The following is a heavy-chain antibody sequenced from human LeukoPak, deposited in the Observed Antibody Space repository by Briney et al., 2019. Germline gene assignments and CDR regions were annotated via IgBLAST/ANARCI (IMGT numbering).Heavy chain of an antibody. CDR2: IYYSGST. D-gene: IGHD3-3*01. CDR1: GGSISSYY. V-gene: IGHV4-59*01. CDR3: ARDGDFWSGGDAFDI. Sequence: SETRSLTCTVSGGSISSYYWSWIRQPPGKGLEWIGYIYYSGSTNYNPSLKSRVTISVDTSKNQFSLKLSSVTAADTAVYYCARDGDFWSGGDAFDIWGQGTMVTVSS. J-gene: IGHJ3*02.